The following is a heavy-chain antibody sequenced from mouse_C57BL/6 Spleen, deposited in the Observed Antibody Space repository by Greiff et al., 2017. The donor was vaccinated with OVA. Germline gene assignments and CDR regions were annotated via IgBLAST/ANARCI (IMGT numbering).Heavy chain of an antibody. J-gene: IGHJ3*01. Sequence: QVTLKESGPGILQSSQTLSLTCSFSGFSLSTSGMGVSWIRQPSGKGLEWLAHIYWDDDKRYNPSLKSRLTISKDTSRNQVFLKITSVDTADTATYYCASTVVAQPGFAYWGQGTLVTVSA. CDR3: ASTVVAQPGFAY. CDR1: GFSLSTSGMG. V-gene: IGHV8-12*01. D-gene: IGHD1-1*01. CDR2: IYWDDDK.